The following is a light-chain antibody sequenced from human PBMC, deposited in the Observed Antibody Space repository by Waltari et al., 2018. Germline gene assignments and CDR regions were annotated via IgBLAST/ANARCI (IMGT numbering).Light chain of an antibody. V-gene: IGLV3-25*03. CDR2: KDI. J-gene: IGLJ3*02. CDR1: DLGTKF. CDR3: QAADNTGTFPV. Sequence: SYELTQPPSVSLSPGQPARITCSAADLGTKFVFWYQHKEGQAPLLVIYKDIQRPSGIPERFSGSSSETTATLTINTVQPEDEATYYCQAADNTGTFPVFGGGTRLTVL.